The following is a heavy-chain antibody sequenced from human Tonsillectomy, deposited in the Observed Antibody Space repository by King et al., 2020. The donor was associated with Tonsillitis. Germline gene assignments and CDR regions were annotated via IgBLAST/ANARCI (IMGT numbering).Heavy chain of an antibody. CDR3: AKVGQLTRDPRFFDS. D-gene: IGHD3-3*01. CDR1: GFSFSNYA. V-gene: IGHV3-23*04. J-gene: IGHJ4*02. Sequence: EVQLVESGGGLVQPGESLRLSCAASGFSFSNYAMSWVRQAPGKGLEWVSGISDSGGNTYYADSVKGRFTISRDNSKDTLYLQMNSLRAEDTAVYYCAKVGQLTRDPRFFDSWGQGTLVTVSS. CDR2: ISDSGGNT.